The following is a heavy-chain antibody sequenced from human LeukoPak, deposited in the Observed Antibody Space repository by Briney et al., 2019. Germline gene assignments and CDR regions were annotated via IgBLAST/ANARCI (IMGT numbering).Heavy chain of an antibody. Sequence: PGGSLRLSCAASGFTFSGYAMSWVRQAPGKGLEWVSAISGSGGSTYYADSVKGRFTISRDNSKNTLYLQMNSLRAEDTAVYYCAKSPIVVVVAARFDPWGQGTLVTVSS. D-gene: IGHD2-15*01. CDR1: GFTFSGYA. CDR3: AKSPIVVVVAARFDP. V-gene: IGHV3-23*01. J-gene: IGHJ5*02. CDR2: ISGSGGST.